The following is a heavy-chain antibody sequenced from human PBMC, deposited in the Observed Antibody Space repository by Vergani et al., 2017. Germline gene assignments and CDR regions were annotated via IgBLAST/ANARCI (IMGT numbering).Heavy chain of an antibody. J-gene: IGHJ6*03. CDR3: ARQKDYYMDV. CDR2: IYHSGST. Sequence: QVQLQESGPGLVKPSETLSLTCTVSGYSISSGYYWGWIRQPPGKGLEWIGSIYHSGSTYYNPSLKSRVTISVDTSKNQFSMKLSAGTAADTAVYYCARQKDYYMDVWGKGATVTVS. V-gene: IGHV4-38-2*02. CDR1: GYSISSGYY.